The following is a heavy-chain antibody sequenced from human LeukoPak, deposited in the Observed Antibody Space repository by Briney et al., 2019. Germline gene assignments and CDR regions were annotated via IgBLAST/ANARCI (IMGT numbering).Heavy chain of an antibody. CDR2: ISTSSSYI. CDR3: AGDRDWNSGFDY. D-gene: IGHD1-7*01. J-gene: IGHJ4*02. Sequence: KPGGSLRLSCAASGFTFSSYSMKWVRQAPGKGLEWVSSISTSSSYIYYADSVKGRFTISRDNAKNSLYLQMNSLRAEDTAVYYCAGDRDWNSGFDYWGQGTLVTVSS. CDR1: GFTFSSYS. V-gene: IGHV3-21*01.